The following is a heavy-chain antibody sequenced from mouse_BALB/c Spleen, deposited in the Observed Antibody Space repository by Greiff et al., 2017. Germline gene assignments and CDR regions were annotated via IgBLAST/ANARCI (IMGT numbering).Heavy chain of an antibody. CDR1: GYTFTSYW. CDR2: INPSTGYT. J-gene: IGHJ2*01. V-gene: IGHV1-7*01. Sequence: QVQLQQSGAELAKPGASVKMSCKASGYTFTSYWMHWVKQRPGQGLEWIGYINPSTGYTEYNQKFKDKATLTADKSSSTAYMQLSSLTSEDSAVYYCASTLAGGNYFDYWGQGTTLTVSS. CDR3: ASTLAGGNYFDY.